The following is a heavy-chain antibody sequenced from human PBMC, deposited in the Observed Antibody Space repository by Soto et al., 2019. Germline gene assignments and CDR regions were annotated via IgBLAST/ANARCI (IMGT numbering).Heavy chain of an antibody. CDR1: GFTFDDYA. CDR2: ISWNSGSI. Sequence: EVQLVESGGGLVQPGRSLRLSCAASGFTFDDYAMHWVRQAPGKGLEWVSGISWNSGSIGYADSVKGRFTISRDNAKNSLYLQMNSLRAEDTALYYCAKGAAGGSLIDYWGQGTLVTVSS. J-gene: IGHJ4*02. CDR3: AKGAAGGSLIDY. V-gene: IGHV3-9*01. D-gene: IGHD1-26*01.